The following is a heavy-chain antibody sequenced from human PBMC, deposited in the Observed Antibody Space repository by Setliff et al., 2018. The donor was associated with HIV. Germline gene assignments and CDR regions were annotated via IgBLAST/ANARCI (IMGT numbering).Heavy chain of an antibody. CDR3: AKAFYPQYYHYYMDV. CDR1: GFTLSNYG. J-gene: IGHJ6*03. CDR2: IWYDGSNK. Sequence: GGSLRLSCAASGFTLSNYGMHWARQAPGKGLEWVAVIWYDGSNKYYADSVKGRFTISRDNSKNTLYLQMNSLRAEDTAVYYCAKAFYPQYYHYYMDVWGKGTTVTVSS. V-gene: IGHV3-33*06. D-gene: IGHD3-16*02.